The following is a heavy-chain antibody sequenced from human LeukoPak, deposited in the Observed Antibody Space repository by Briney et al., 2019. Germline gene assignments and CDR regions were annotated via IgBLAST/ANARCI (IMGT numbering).Heavy chain of an antibody. CDR2: INHSGST. Sequence: SETLSLTCAVYGGSFSVYYWSWIRQPPGKGLEWIGEINHSGSTNYNPSLKSRVTISVDTSKNQFSLKLSSVTAADTAVYYCARYRGSSGWSWWGQGTLVTVSS. V-gene: IGHV4-34*01. J-gene: IGHJ4*02. CDR3: ARYRGSSGWSW. CDR1: GGSFSVYY. D-gene: IGHD6-19*01.